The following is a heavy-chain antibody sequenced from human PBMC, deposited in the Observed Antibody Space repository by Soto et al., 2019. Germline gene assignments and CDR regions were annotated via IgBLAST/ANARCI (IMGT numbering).Heavy chain of an antibody. D-gene: IGHD6-19*01. CDR1: GFTFSSYA. V-gene: IGHV3-23*01. Sequence: GGSLRLSCAASGFTFSSYAMSWVRQAPGKGLEWVSAISGSGGSTYYADSVKGRFTISRDNSKNTLYLQMNSLRAEDTAVYYCAKCSEVENQYYYGMDVWGQGTTVTVSS. CDR3: AKCSEVENQYYYGMDV. J-gene: IGHJ6*02. CDR2: ISGSGGST.